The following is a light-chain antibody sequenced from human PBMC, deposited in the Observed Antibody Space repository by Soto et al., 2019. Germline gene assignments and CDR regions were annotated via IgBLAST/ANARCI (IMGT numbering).Light chain of an antibody. CDR3: QQYDTYWT. V-gene: IGKV1-5*03. J-gene: IGKJ1*01. CDR1: QSISNW. CDR2: KAS. Sequence: DLEMTQSPSTATQSVVASHIMTCRASQSISNWLAWYQQKPGKAPNLLIYKASSLKSGVPSRFSGSGSGTEFTLTISSLQPEDFATYYCQQYDTYWTFGQGTKVDNK.